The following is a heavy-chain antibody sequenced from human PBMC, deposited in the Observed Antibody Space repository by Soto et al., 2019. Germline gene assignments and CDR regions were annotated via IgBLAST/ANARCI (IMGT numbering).Heavy chain of an antibody. Sequence: SQTLSLTCVISGDSVSSNSAAWNWIRQSPSRGLEWLGRTYYRSKWYNDYAVSVKSRITINPDTSKSQFSLKLTSVTAADTAVYYCARGEDAFFYYGLDVWGQGITVTVSS. CDR1: GDSVSSNSAA. J-gene: IGHJ6*02. V-gene: IGHV6-1*01. CDR3: ARGEDAFFYYGLDV. CDR2: TYYRSKWYN.